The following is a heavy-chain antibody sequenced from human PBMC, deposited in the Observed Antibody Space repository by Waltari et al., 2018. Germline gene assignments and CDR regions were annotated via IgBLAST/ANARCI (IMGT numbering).Heavy chain of an antibody. CDR3: ARHLYSIDYLELGN. V-gene: IGHV3-23*01. Sequence: EVHLLESGGGLAQPGGSLSLSCAASGFIFTSYALSWVRQAPGTGLEWVSGVSDSGVITKYADSVKGRFTVSRDNSKNTVFLQLNSLRAEDTAIYYCARHLYSIDYLELGNWGQGTLVTVSS. CDR1: GFIFTSYA. J-gene: IGHJ4*02. CDR2: VSDSGVIT. D-gene: IGHD3-22*01.